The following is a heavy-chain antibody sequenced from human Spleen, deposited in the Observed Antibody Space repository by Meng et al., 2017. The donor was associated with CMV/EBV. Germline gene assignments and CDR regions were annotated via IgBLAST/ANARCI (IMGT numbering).Heavy chain of an antibody. V-gene: IGHV2-5*01. CDR1: GLSLRTSGVA. J-gene: IGHJ4*02. CDR2: IYWNDHK. Sequence: LTLTCTFSGLSLRTSGVAVGWIRQPQGKALEWLALIYWNDHKRYSPSLKSRLTVTSDTSKNQVVLIMTNMDPVDTATYYCATRDFGYWGQGTLVTVSS. CDR3: ATRDFGY.